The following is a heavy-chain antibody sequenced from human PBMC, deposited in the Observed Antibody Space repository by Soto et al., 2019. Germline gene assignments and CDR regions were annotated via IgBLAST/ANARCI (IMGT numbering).Heavy chain of an antibody. V-gene: IGHV4-59*01. CDR1: GASITQYY. CDR3: ARGGGSPYHNPESHF. J-gene: IGHJ4*02. CDR2: VSSTGST. Sequence: HVQLQESGPGLVKPSETLSLTCTVSGASITQYYWNWIRQSPGKGLEWIVSVSSTGSTVYNPSLPSRVTVSVDASKTQFSLTLTSVPAADTAVYHRARGGGSPYHNPESHFWGQGTLGIVSS. D-gene: IGHD6-13*01.